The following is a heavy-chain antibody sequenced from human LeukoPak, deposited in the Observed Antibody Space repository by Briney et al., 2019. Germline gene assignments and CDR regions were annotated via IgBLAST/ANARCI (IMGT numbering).Heavy chain of an antibody. CDR1: GGSVSSGSYY. D-gene: IGHD5-18*01. V-gene: IGHV4-61*01. J-gene: IGHJ4*02. CDR2: IYYSGST. Sequence: SETLSLTCTVSGGSVSSGSYYWSWIRQPPGTGLEWTGYIYYSGSTNYNPSLKSRVPISVDTSKNRFSLKLSSVTAADTAVYYCARASSGDSYGAFDYWGQGTLVTVSS. CDR3: ARASSGDSYGAFDY.